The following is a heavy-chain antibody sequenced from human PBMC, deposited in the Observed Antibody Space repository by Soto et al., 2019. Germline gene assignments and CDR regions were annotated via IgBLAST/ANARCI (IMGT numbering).Heavy chain of an antibody. CDR2: ISAYNGNT. V-gene: IGHV1-18*04. CDR3: AKQTQYYYYGMDV. Sequence: ASVKVSCKASGYTFTSYGISWVRQAPGQGLEWMGWISAYNGNTNYAQKLQGRVTMTTDTSTSTAYTELRSLRSDDTAVYYCAKQTQYYYYGMDVWGQGTTVTVS. D-gene: IGHD6-13*01. CDR1: GYTFTSYG. J-gene: IGHJ6*02.